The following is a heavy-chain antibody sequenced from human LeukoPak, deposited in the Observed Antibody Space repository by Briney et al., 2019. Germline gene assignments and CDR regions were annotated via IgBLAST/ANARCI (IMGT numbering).Heavy chain of an antibody. CDR2: IYYSGST. CDR1: GGSISSSGYY. CDR3: ARVSVAGTKKVFDY. V-gene: IGHV4-61*08. D-gene: IGHD6-19*01. Sequence: SETLSLTCIVSGGSISSSGYYWGWIRQPPGKGLEWIGYIYYSGSTNYNPSLKSRVTISVDTSKNQFSLKLSSVTAADTAVYYCARVSVAGTKKVFDYWGQGTLVTVSS. J-gene: IGHJ4*02.